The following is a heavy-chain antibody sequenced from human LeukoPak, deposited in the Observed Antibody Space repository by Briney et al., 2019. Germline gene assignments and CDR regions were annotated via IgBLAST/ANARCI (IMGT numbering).Heavy chain of an antibody. CDR3: ARDIEFST. V-gene: IGHV3-23*01. CDR1: VFTFSDSA. J-gene: IGHJ3*01. CDR2: INFSGGNT. D-gene: IGHD3-3*02. Sequence: GGALRLSCAASVFTFSDSAMNWVRQPPAKELEWLSLINFSGGNTYYADSMKGRFTISRDNSKDTLYLQMNSLRAEDTAIYYCARDIEFSTWGLGTMVTVSS.